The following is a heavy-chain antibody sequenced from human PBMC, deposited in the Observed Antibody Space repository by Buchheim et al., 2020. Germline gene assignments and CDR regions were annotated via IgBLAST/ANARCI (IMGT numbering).Heavy chain of an antibody. V-gene: IGHV3-48*01. D-gene: IGHD4-11*01. CDR1: GFSFSSYS. CDR3: VPIGMTTVTKLDS. Sequence: EVQLVESGGGSVQPGGSLRLSCAASGFSFSSYSINWVRQAPGKGLEWVSYISSSSYNTFHADSVKGRFTISRDNAKNLLYLQMNSLRAEDTAVYYCVPIGMTTVTKLDSWGQGTL. CDR2: ISSSSYNT. J-gene: IGHJ4*02.